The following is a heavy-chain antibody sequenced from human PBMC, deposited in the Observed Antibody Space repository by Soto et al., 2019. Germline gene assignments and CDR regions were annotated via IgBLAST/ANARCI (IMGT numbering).Heavy chain of an antibody. CDR2: ISYDGRDE. D-gene: IGHD5-12*01. J-gene: IGHJ4*02. Sequence: QVQLVESGGGVVQPGRSLRLSCTASGFTFSNYAIHWVRQAPGKGLAWVALISYDGRDEYYADSVKGRFTISRDNSKHTLYLQMNSLRAEDTGMFYCARDSRTDGYKYDYFDYWGQGTLVTVSS. CDR1: GFTFSNYA. V-gene: IGHV3-30*04. CDR3: ARDSRTDGYKYDYFDY.